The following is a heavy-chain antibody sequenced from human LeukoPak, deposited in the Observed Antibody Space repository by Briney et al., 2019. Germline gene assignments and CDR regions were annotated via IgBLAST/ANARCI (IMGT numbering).Heavy chain of an antibody. CDR3: ATLPTVVGRKYFDY. Sequence: GGSLRLSCAASRFTFSSYGMHWVRQAPGKGLKWVAFIRYDGNSRNYADSVKGRFTISRDNSNNTLYLRMNSLRTEDTAVYFCATLPTVVGRKYFDYWGQGTQVTVSS. J-gene: IGHJ4*02. CDR2: IRYDGNSR. CDR1: RFTFSSYG. V-gene: IGHV3-30*02. D-gene: IGHD4-23*01.